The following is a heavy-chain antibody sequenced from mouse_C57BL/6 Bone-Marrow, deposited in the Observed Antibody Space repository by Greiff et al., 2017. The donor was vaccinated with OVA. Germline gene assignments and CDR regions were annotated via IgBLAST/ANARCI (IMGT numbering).Heavy chain of an antibody. CDR3: AREEGDVYFDY. CDR1: GYTFTDYY. CDR2: INPNNGGT. V-gene: IGHV1-26*01. J-gene: IGHJ2*01. D-gene: IGHD3-3*01. Sequence: EVQLQQSGPELVKPGASVKISCKASGYTFTDYYMNWVKQSHGKSLEWIGDINPNNGGTSYNQKFKGKATLTVDKSSSTAYMELRSLTSEDSAVYYCAREEGDVYFDYWGQGTTLTVSS.